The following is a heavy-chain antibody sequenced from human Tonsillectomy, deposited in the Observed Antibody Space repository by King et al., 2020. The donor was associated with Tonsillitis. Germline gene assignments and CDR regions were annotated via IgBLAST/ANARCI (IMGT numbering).Heavy chain of an antibody. CDR2: IYSGGST. CDR3: AVDSSGYYSGLGD. V-gene: IGHV3-66*01. CDR1: GFTVSSNY. J-gene: IGHJ4*02. Sequence: VQLVESGGGLVQPGGSLRLSCAASGFTVSSNYMSWVRQAPGKGLEWVSVIYSGGSTYYADSVKGRFTISRDNSKNTLYLQMNSLRAEDTAVYYCAVDSSGYYSGLGDWGEGTLVTVSS. D-gene: IGHD3-22*01.